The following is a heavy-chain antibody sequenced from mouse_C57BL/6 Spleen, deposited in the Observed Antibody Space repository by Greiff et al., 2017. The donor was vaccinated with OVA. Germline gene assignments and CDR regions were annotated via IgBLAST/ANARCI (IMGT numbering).Heavy chain of an antibody. Sequence: QVQLQQSGAELVRPGASVTLSCKASGYTFTDYEMHWVKQTPVHGLEWIGAIDPETGGTAYNQKFKGKAILTADKSSSTAYMELRSLTSEDSAVYYCTREDDYDEAHWGQGTLVTVSA. V-gene: IGHV1-15*01. J-gene: IGHJ3*01. D-gene: IGHD2-4*01. CDR3: TREDDYDEAH. CDR1: GYTFTDYE. CDR2: IDPETGGT.